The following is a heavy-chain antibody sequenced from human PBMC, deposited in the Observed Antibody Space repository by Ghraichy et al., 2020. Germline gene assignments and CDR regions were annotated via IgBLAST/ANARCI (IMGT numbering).Heavy chain of an antibody. V-gene: IGHV3-21*01. J-gene: IGHJ4*02. Sequence: GGSLRLSCAASGFSFSSYSMNWVRQAPGKGLEWVSSISTGSNYIYYADSVKGRFTISRDNAKNSLYLQMNSLRAEDTAVYYCARDARQRESGTSFDYWGQGTLVTVSS. CDR1: GFSFSSYS. CDR2: ISTGSNYI. D-gene: IGHD1-7*01. CDR3: ARDARQRESGTSFDY.